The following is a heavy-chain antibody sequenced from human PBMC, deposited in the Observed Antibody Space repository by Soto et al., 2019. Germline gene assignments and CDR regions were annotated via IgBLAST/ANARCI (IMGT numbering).Heavy chain of an antibody. CDR3: AASLYYSNEGYYKFDF. CDR2: IIAAFGTP. CDR1: GDTFYNYA. D-gene: IGHD3-22*01. Sequence: SVKVSCKASGDTFYNYAISWVRQAPGQGLEWMGGIIAAFGTPNYAQKFQGSVKITAHESTRTAYLELRSLRSEDTAFYYCAASLYYSNEGYYKFDFWGQGTPVTVSS. J-gene: IGHJ4*02. V-gene: IGHV1-69*13.